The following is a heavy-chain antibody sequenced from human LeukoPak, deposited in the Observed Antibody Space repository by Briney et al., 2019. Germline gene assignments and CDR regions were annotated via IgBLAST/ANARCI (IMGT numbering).Heavy chain of an antibody. CDR3: ASGSRSSWYYFDY. V-gene: IGHV3-21*01. D-gene: IGHD6-13*01. CDR2: ISSSSSYI. J-gene: IGHJ4*02. CDR1: GFTSSSYS. Sequence: GGSLRLSCAASGFTSSSYSMNWVRQAPGKGLEWVSSISSSSSYIYYADSVKGRFTISRDNAKNSLYLQMNSLRAEDTAVYYCASGSRSSWYYFDYWGQGTLVTVSS.